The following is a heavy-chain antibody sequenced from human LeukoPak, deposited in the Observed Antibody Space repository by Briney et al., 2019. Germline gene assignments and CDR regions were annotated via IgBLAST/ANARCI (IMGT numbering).Heavy chain of an antibody. CDR3: ARSGAYDYHFDN. D-gene: IGHD5-12*01. Sequence: SETLSLTCTDSGVSISIYYWSWIRPSSGKGLEWNGYIVYSGSTNHNPSLKSRVNISVDTSKNRLSLRRPHVTAADTAVYYCARSGAYDYHFDNWGQGTGVTVSS. J-gene: IGHJ4*02. CDR2: IVYSGST. CDR1: GVSISIYY. V-gene: IGHV4-59*01.